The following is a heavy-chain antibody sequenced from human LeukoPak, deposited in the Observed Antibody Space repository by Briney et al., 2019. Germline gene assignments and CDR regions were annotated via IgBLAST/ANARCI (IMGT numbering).Heavy chain of an antibody. V-gene: IGHV3-21*01. J-gene: IGHJ4*02. CDR2: ISDTSYYI. CDR1: GFTFSRYS. D-gene: IGHD2-2*01. Sequence: PGGSLRLSCAASGFTFSRYSMNWVRQAPGKGLGWVSSISDTSYYIYYADSVKGRFTISRDNAKNSLFLQMNNLRAEDTAVYYCANHLACGSTTCPSFDSWGQGTLVTVSS. CDR3: ANHLACGSTTCPSFDS.